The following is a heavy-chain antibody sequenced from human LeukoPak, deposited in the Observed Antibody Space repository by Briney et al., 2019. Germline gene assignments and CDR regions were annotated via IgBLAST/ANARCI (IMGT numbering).Heavy chain of an antibody. CDR2: ISSSSSYI. CDR3: AREGGTYYYDSSGYYLGYYFDY. J-gene: IGHJ4*02. D-gene: IGHD3-22*01. Sequence: GGSLRLSCAASGFTFSSYSMNWVRQAPGKGLEWVSSISSSSSYIYYADSVKGRFTISRDNAKNSLYLQMNSLRAEDTAVSYCAREGGTYYYDSSGYYLGYYFDYWGQGTLVTVSS. V-gene: IGHV3-21*01. CDR1: GFTFSSYS.